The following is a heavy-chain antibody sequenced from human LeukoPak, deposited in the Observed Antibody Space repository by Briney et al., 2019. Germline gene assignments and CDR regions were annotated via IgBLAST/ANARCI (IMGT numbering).Heavy chain of an antibody. CDR3: ARHRLNIVVVVASTYFWFDP. D-gene: IGHD2-15*01. V-gene: IGHV4-39*01. CDR2: IYYSGST. CDR1: GGSISNSIYY. J-gene: IGHJ5*02. Sequence: SETLSLTCTVSGGSISNSIYYWGWIRQPPGKGLEWIGSIYYSGSTYFNPSLKSRVTISVDTSKHQFSLNLSSVTAADTAVYYCARHRLNIVVVVASTYFWFDPWGQGTLVTVSS.